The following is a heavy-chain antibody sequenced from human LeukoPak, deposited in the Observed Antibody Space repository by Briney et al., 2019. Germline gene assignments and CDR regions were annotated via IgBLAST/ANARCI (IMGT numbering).Heavy chain of an antibody. CDR1: GFTFSSYW. CDR2: IKQDGSEK. V-gene: IGHV3-7*01. D-gene: IGHD3-3*01. J-gene: IGHJ5*02. Sequence: GGSRRLSCAASGFTFSSYWMSWVRQAPGKGLEWVANIKQDGSEKYYVDSVKGRFTISRDNAKNSLYLQMNSLRAEDTAVYYCARDRSTPITIFGVVIVSWFDPWGQGTLVTVSS. CDR3: ARDRSTPITIFGVVIVSWFDP.